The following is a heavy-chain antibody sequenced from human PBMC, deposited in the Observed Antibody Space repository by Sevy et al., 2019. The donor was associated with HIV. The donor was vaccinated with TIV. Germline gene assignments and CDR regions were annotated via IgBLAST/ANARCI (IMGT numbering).Heavy chain of an antibody. D-gene: IGHD3-22*01. Sequence: WGSLRLSCAASGFPFSSYAMNWVGQAPGKGLEWVSGISGSGGSGDKTTYAESVKGRFTISRDDSKNSLYLQLNSLRAEDTAIYYCARKYDSSGYFDYWGQGTLVTVSS. V-gene: IGHV3-23*01. CDR2: ISGSGGSGDKT. CDR3: ARKYDSSGYFDY. CDR1: GFPFSSYA. J-gene: IGHJ4*02.